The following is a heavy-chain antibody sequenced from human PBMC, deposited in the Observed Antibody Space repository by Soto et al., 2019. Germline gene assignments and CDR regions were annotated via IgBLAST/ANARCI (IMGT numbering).Heavy chain of an antibody. CDR2: IYYSGST. D-gene: IGHD5-12*01. CDR3: ARDEMATIVFDL. Sequence: PSETLSLTCTVSGGSISSYYWSWIRQPPGKGLEWIGYIYYSGSTNYNPSLKSRVTISVDTSKNQFSLKLSSVTAADTAVYYCARDEMATIVFDLWGRGTLVTVSS. J-gene: IGHJ2*01. CDR1: GGSISSYY. V-gene: IGHV4-59*01.